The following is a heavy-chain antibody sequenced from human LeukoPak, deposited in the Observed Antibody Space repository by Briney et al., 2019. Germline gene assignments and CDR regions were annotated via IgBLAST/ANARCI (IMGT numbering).Heavy chain of an antibody. J-gene: IGHJ5*02. CDR3: AKLMEWLVLGKSWFDG. D-gene: IGHD6-19*01. CDR1: GFTFSSYT. V-gene: IGHV3-23*01. CDR2: ISGSGGIT. Sequence: GGSLRLSCAASGFTFSSYTMSWVCHAPRKGLGWVSAISGSGGITYYADSAKSRFTISRENTKNTLYLQMNTLRAEATAVCYFAKLMEWLVLGKSWFDGWGQGTLVT.